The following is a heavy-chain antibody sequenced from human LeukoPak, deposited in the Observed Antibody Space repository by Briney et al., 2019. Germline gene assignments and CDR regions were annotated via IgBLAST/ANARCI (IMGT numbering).Heavy chain of an antibody. Sequence: GGSLRLSCAASGFTFSSYAISWVRQAPGKRLERVSGNSGSGGSTYYADSVKGRFTISRDNSKNTMYLQMNSLRAEDTAVYYWAKDPSGGWVYYYYGMDVWGQGTTVTVSS. D-gene: IGHD6-19*01. CDR2: NSGSGGST. V-gene: IGHV3-23*01. CDR3: AKDPSGGWVYYYYGMDV. CDR1: GFTFSSYA. J-gene: IGHJ6*02.